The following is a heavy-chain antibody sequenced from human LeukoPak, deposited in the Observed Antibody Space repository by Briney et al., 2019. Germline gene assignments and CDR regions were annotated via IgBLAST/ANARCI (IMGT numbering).Heavy chain of an antibody. Sequence: GESLQISCRGSGYSFTSYWIGWVRQMPGKGLEWMGIIYPGDSDTRYSPSFQGQVTIPADKSISTAYLQWSSLKASDTAMYYCATRGYCSSTSCYPFDYWGQGTLVTVSS. D-gene: IGHD2-2*01. J-gene: IGHJ4*02. V-gene: IGHV5-51*01. CDR1: GYSFTSYW. CDR2: IYPGDSDT. CDR3: ATRGYCSSTSCYPFDY.